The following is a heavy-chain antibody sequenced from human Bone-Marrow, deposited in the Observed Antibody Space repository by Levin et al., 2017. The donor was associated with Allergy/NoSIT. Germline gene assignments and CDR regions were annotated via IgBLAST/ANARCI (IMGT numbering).Heavy chain of an antibody. J-gene: IGHJ6*02. CDR1: GFTFSSYA. Sequence: GGSLRLSCAASGFTFSSYAMHWVRQAPGKGLEWVAVISYDGSNKYYADSVKGRFTISRDNSKNTLYLQMNSLRAEDTAVYYCARDSLINSGYKYYYGMDVWGQGTTVTVSS. CDR2: ISYDGSNK. D-gene: IGHD5-12*01. V-gene: IGHV3-30-3*01. CDR3: ARDSLINSGYKYYYGMDV.